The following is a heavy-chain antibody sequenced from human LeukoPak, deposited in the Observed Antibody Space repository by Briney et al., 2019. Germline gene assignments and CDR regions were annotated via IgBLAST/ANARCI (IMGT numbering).Heavy chain of an antibody. Sequence: GGSLRLSCAASGFTFSSYSMNWVRQAPGKGLEWVSYISSSSSTIYYADSVKGRFTISRDNAKNSLYLQMNSLRAEDTAVYYCARDAPGQQLGSRYWGQGTLVTVSS. CDR3: ARDAPGQQLGSRY. V-gene: IGHV3-48*04. CDR1: GFTFSSYS. J-gene: IGHJ4*02. D-gene: IGHD6-13*01. CDR2: ISSSSSTI.